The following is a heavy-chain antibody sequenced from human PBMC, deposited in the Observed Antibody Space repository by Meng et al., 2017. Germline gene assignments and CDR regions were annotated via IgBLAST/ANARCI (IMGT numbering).Heavy chain of an antibody. V-gene: IGHV3-23*01. J-gene: IGHJ4*02. CDR3: AKDLKWLLNTYFDY. D-gene: IGHD5-24*01. CDR2: ISGSGGST. CDR1: GFTFSSYA. Sequence: GESLKISCAASGFTFSSYAMSWVRQAPGKGLEWVSAISGSGGSTYYADSVKGRFTISRDNSKNTLYLQMNSLGAKDTAVYYCAKDLKWLLNTYFDYWGQGTLVTVSS.